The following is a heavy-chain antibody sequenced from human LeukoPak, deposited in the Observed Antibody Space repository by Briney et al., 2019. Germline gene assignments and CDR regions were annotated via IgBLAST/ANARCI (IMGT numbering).Heavy chain of an antibody. Sequence: GGSLRLSCVASGLASRFTFSDYVMSWVRQAPGKGLEWVSLISGNGASTDYADSVKGRFTISRDNSKNSLYLQMNSLRAEDTAVYYCARESVTYAFDIWGQGTMVTVSS. CDR1: GLASRFTFSDYV. CDR3: ARESVTYAFDI. J-gene: IGHJ3*02. CDR2: ISGNGAST. V-gene: IGHV3-23*01. D-gene: IGHD4-17*01.